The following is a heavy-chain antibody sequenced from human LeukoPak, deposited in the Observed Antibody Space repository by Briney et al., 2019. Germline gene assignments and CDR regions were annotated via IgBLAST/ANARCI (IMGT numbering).Heavy chain of an antibody. CDR2: IYYSGST. Sequence: PSETLSLTCTVSGGSISSSSYYWGWIRQPPGKGLEGIGSIYYSGSTYYNPSLKSRVTISVETSKNQFSLKLRSVTAADTAVYYCARVRAMAIFDYWGQGTLVTVSS. V-gene: IGHV4-39*07. J-gene: IGHJ4*02. CDR1: GGSISSSSYY. D-gene: IGHD5-18*01. CDR3: ARVRAMAIFDY.